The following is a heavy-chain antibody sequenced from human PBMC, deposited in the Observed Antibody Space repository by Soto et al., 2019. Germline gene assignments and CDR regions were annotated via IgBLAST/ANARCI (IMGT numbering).Heavy chain of an antibody. Sequence: XESLNISCKTSGYTFSGHWISWVRQVPGKGLQWMGNIDPSDSYINYNPAFRGHVTFSVDKSSSTAYLHWRSLGPSDTAIYYCARHGAAIWLGYWGQESLVTVS. CDR3: ARHGAAIWLGY. D-gene: IGHD6-19*01. CDR2: IDPSDSYI. V-gene: IGHV5-10-1*01. J-gene: IGHJ4*02. CDR1: GYTFSGHW.